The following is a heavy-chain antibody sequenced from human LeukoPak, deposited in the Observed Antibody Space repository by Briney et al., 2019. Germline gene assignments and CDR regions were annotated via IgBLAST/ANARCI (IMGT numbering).Heavy chain of an antibody. CDR2: IIPIFGTA. D-gene: IGHD6-19*01. CDR3: ARAPGGYSGWYHFYYFDY. J-gene: IGHJ4*02. V-gene: IGHV1-69*01. CDR1: GGTFSSYA. Sequence: SVKVSCKASGGTFSSYAISWVRQAPGQGLEWMVGIIPIFGTANYAQKFQGRVTITADESTSTAYMELSSLRSEDTAVYYCARAPGGYSGWYHFYYFDYWGQGTLVTVSS.